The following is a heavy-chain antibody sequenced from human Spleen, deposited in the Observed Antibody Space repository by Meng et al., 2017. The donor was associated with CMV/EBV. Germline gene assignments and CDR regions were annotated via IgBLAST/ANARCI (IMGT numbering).Heavy chain of an antibody. D-gene: IGHD3-22*01. CDR2: ISGNGDYI. V-gene: IGHV3-11*04. CDR3: VREPYDSSGFYVPGLNY. Sequence: GESLKISCAASGSTFSDYYMGWVRQPPGKGLEWVSYISGNGDYIHNADSVKGRFSISRDNTKKSLYLQMNSLRDEDTAVYFCVREPYDSSGFYVPGLNYWGQGTLVTVS. J-gene: IGHJ4*02. CDR1: GSTFSDYY.